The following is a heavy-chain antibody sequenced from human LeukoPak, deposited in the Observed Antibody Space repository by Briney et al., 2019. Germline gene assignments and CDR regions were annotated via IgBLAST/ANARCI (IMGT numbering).Heavy chain of an antibody. Sequence: GGSLRLSCAASGFTFSSYAMSWVHQAPGKGLEWVSAISGSGGSTYYADSVKGRFTISRDNSKNTLYLQMNSLRAEDTAVYYCATNPRVLMVSGWFDPWGQGTLVTVSS. V-gene: IGHV3-23*01. J-gene: IGHJ5*02. CDR2: ISGSGGST. CDR3: ATNPRVLMVSGWFDP. D-gene: IGHD2-8*01. CDR1: GFTFSSYA.